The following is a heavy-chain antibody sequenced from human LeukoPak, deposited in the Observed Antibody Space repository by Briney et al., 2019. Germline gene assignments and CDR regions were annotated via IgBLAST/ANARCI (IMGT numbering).Heavy chain of an antibody. Sequence: ASVKVSCKASGYTFTGYYMHWVRQAPGQGLEWMGWINPNSGGTNYAQKFQGRVTMTRDTSISTAYMELSRLRSDDTAVYYCARVGSGYGIRPLASLDYWGQGTLVTVSS. CDR3: ARVGSGYGIRPLASLDY. J-gene: IGHJ4*02. V-gene: IGHV1-2*02. CDR2: INPNSGGT. D-gene: IGHD5-12*01. CDR1: GYTFTGYY.